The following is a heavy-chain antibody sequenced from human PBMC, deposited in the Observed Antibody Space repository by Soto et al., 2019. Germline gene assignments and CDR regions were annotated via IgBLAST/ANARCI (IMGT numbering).Heavy chain of an antibody. CDR1: GFTCGDYG. J-gene: IGHJ3*02. CDR3: SRSSGRYDADAFDM. CDR2: LSRSGNTI. Sequence: QVQLVESGGGLVQPGGSLRLSCAASGFTCGDYGMSWIRQAAGKGPEWVSFLSRSGNTIYYADSVKGRFSISRDNAENSLYLQMESLGVEDTATYFCSRSSGRYDADAFDMCAQGTMVT. V-gene: IGHV3-11*01. D-gene: IGHD6-19*01.